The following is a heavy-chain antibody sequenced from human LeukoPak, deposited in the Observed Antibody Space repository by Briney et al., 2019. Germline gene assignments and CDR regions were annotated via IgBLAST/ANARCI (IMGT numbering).Heavy chain of an antibody. D-gene: IGHD1-14*01. CDR1: GYSFTSYW. Sequence: GESLKISCKGSGYSFTSYWIGWVRQMPGKGLEWMGIIYPGDSDTRYSPSFQGQVTISADKSISTAYLQWSSLKASDTAMYYCARQGPLNLPYYYYMDVWGKGTTVTVSS. J-gene: IGHJ6*03. CDR3: ARQGPLNLPYYYYMDV. V-gene: IGHV5-51*01. CDR2: IYPGDSDT.